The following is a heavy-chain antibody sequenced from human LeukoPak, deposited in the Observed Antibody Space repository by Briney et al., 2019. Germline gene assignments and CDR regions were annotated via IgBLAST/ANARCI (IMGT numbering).Heavy chain of an antibody. Sequence: SETLSLTCTVSGGSMSSNYWSWIRQPPGKGLEWIGYIYYSGSTNYNPSLKSRVTISVDTSKNQFSLKLSSVTAADTAVYSCARTRQDIVVVPAAITLRSYYYYMDVWGKGTTVTVSS. CDR3: ARTRQDIVVVPAAITLRSYYYYMDV. V-gene: IGHV4-59*01. CDR1: GGSMSSNY. J-gene: IGHJ6*03. CDR2: IYYSGST. D-gene: IGHD2-2*01.